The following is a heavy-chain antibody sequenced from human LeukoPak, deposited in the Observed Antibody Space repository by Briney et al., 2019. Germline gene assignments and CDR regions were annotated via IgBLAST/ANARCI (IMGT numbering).Heavy chain of an antibody. CDR2: TYYRSKWYN. Sequence: SQTLSLTCAISGDSVSSNSAAWNWIRQSPSRGLEWLGRTYYRSKWYNDYAVSVERRITINPDTSKNQFSLQLNSMTPEDTAVYYCARWGHSSHVFDVWGQGTVVTVSS. CDR1: GDSVSSNSAA. D-gene: IGHD3-16*01. V-gene: IGHV6-1*01. CDR3: ARWGHSSHVFDV. J-gene: IGHJ3*01.